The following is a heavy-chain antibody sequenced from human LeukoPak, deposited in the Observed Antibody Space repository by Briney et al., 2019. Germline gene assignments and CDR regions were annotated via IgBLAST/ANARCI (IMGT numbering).Heavy chain of an antibody. Sequence: GGSLRLSCEGSAFIFSGHWMNWVRQTPGKGLEWVASIREDGSERQYVNSVKGRFTISRDNAKHSLYLQMDSLRPEDTALYYCAKDIVGSAMTGIDYWGQGTLVTVSS. V-gene: IGHV3-7*03. J-gene: IGHJ4*02. CDR2: IREDGSER. CDR3: AKDIVGSAMTGIDY. CDR1: AFIFSGHW. D-gene: IGHD1-1*01.